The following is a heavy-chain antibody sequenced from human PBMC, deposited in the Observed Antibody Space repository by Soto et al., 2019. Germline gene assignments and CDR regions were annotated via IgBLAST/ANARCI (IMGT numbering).Heavy chain of an antibody. CDR1: AFSLSDQY. CDR2: TVNKAFSYTT. V-gene: IGHV3-72*01. D-gene: IGHD2-8*01. J-gene: IGHJ4*02. CDR3: VGERYAGFDY. Sequence: EGQLVESGGGLVQPEGSLRLSCTASAFSLSDQYLDWVRQAPGQGLEWVGRTVNKAFSYTTGHAAAVKGRFTISKDNSEHSLYLQMASLRTEDSAVYYSVGERYAGFDYWGQGALVTVSS.